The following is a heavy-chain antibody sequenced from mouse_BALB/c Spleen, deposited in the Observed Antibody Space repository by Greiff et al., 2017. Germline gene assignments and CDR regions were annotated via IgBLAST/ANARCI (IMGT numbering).Heavy chain of an antibody. CDR3: AREGVLITGSWVVY. J-gene: IGHJ3*01. CDR2: IYPGDGDT. D-gene: IGHD2-4*01. Sequence: QVQLQQSGPELVKPGASVKISCKASGYAFSSSWMNWVKQRPGQGLEWIGRIYPGDGDTNYNGKFKGKATLTADKSSSTAYMQLSSLTSVDSAVYFCAREGVLITGSWVVYWGEGTLGTVSA. V-gene: IGHV1-82*01. CDR1: GYAFSSSW.